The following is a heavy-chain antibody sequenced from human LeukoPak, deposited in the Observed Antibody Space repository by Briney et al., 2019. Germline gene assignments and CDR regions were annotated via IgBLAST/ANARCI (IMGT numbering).Heavy chain of an antibody. CDR3: ARATMLGDYFDY. J-gene: IGHJ4*02. V-gene: IGHV4-4*07. D-gene: IGHD3-10*02. Sequence: SQTLSLTCTVSGGSISSYYWSWIRQPAGKGLEWIGRIYTSGSTNYNPSLKSRVTISVDKSKNQFSLKLSSVTAADTAVYYCARATMLGDYFDYWGQGSLVTVYS. CDR2: IYTSGST. CDR1: GGSISSYY.